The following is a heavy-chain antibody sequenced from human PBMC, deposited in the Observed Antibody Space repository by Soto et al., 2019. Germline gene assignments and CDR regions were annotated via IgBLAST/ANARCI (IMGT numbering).Heavy chain of an antibody. Sequence: GGSLRLSCAASGFTFSSYDMHWVRQATGKGLEWVSAIGTAGDTYYPGSVKGRFTISRENAKNSLYLQMNSLRAEDTAVYYCARGMVHGSGFSYYYYGMDVWGQGTTVTVSS. D-gene: IGHD3-10*01. J-gene: IGHJ6*02. CDR2: IGTAGDT. CDR3: ARGMVHGSGFSYYYYGMDV. V-gene: IGHV3-13*01. CDR1: GFTFSSYD.